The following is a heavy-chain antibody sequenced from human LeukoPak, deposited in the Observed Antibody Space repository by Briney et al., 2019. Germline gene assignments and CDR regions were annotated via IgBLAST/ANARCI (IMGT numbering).Heavy chain of an antibody. Sequence: GESLKISCEASGYTFTHQWIGGVRQMPGTGLEWVGIIDPRDSDTIYSPSFQGHVTISADTSINTAYLEWRSLEASDTAMYYCARHSDVVGAIWGQGTQVTVSS. J-gene: IGHJ4*02. CDR2: IDPRDSDT. D-gene: IGHD3-16*01. CDR1: GYTFTHQW. V-gene: IGHV5-51*01. CDR3: ARHSDVVGAI.